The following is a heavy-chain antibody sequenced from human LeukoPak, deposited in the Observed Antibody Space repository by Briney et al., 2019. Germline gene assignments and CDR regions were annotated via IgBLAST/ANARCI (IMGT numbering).Heavy chain of an antibody. D-gene: IGHD4-17*01. V-gene: IGHV4-30-2*01. J-gene: IGHJ4*02. CDR1: GGSISSGNYY. CDR3: ARGVTVTTYFDQ. Sequence: SQTLSLTCTVSGGSISSGNYYWSWTRQPQGKGLEWIGYIYHSGITYFNPSLKSRVTISVDRSNNQFSLKLSSVTAADTAVYYCARGVTVTTYFDQWGQGTLVTVSS. CDR2: IYHSGIT.